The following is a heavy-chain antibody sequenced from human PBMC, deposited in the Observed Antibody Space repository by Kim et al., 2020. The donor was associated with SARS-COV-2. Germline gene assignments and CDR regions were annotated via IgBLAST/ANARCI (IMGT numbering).Heavy chain of an antibody. CDR2: ISSSGSTI. V-gene: IGHV3-48*03. CDR3: ASWLVPAAMQTGYYYYGMDV. Sequence: GGSLRLSCAASGFTFSSYEMNWVRQAPGKGLEWVSYISSSGSTIYYADSVKGRFTISRDNAKNSLYLQMNSLRAEDTAVYYCASWLVPAAMQTGYYYYGMDVWGQGTTVTVSS. CDR1: GFTFSSYE. D-gene: IGHD2-2*01. J-gene: IGHJ6*02.